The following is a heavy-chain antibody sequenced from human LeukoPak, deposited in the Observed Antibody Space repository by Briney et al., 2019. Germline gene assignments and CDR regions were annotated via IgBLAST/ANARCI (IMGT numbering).Heavy chain of an antibody. CDR2: ISGSGDKT. V-gene: IGHV3-23*01. CDR3: AKDTTAWWYHRAYMNV. J-gene: IGHJ6*03. Sequence: GGSLRLSCSASGFNFNYFAMSWIRQAPGGGLEWVAAISGSGDKTYHADSVKGRFTISKDNSENRLSLQMDSLRAEDTAVYFCAKDTTAWWYHRAYMNVWGKGTSVTVSS. CDR1: GFNFNYFA. D-gene: IGHD2-15*01.